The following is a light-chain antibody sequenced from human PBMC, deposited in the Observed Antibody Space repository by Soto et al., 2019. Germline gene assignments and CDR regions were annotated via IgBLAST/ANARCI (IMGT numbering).Light chain of an antibody. CDR3: QTWGTGIQV. CDR2: LNNDGSH. V-gene: IGLV4-69*02. Sequence: QSVLTQSPSASASLGASVKLTCTLSSGHSTYDIAWHQQQPEKGPRYLMRLNNDGSHSKGDGIPDRFSGSSSGAERYLTISSLQSEDEADYYCQTWGTGIQVFGGGTKLTVL. J-gene: IGLJ2*01. CDR1: SGHSTYD.